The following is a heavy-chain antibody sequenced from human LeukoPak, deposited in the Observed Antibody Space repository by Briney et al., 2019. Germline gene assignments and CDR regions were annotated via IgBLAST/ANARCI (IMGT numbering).Heavy chain of an antibody. J-gene: IGHJ4*02. Sequence: SETLSLTCTVSGGSISSYYWSWIRQPPGKGLEWIGYIYYSGSTNYNPSLKSRVTISVDTSKNQFSLKLSSVTAADTAVYYCARNDRQWLGFDYWGQGTLVTVSS. V-gene: IGHV4-59*01. D-gene: IGHD6-19*01. CDR2: IYYSGST. CDR1: GGSISSYY. CDR3: ARNDRQWLGFDY.